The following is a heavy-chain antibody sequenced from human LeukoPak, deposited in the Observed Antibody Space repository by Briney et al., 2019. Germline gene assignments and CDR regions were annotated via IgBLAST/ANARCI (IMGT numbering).Heavy chain of an antibody. CDR2: INTDGSST. CDR3: ARVIGWDEPFDL. J-gene: IGHJ3*01. D-gene: IGHD1-26*01. Sequence: PGGSLRLSCTVSGFTVSSNSMSWVRQAPGKGLVWVSRINTDGSSTNYADSVRGRFTVSRDNAKNTLYLQMNSLRVEDTAVYYCARVIGWDEPFDLWGHGTLVTVSS. V-gene: IGHV3-74*01. CDR1: GFTVSSNS.